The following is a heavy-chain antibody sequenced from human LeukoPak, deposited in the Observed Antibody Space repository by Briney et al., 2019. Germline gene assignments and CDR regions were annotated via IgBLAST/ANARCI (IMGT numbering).Heavy chain of an antibody. Sequence: PGGSLRLSCAASGFTFRSYGMHWVRQAPGKGLEWVGVISYDGSNKYYGDSAKGRFTITRDNSKNTLYVQMNSLRVEDTAVYYCARNPGRTLVVVTAVDYWGQGTLVTVSS. D-gene: IGHD2-21*02. J-gene: IGHJ4*02. CDR1: GFTFRSYG. CDR3: ARNPGRTLVVVTAVDY. CDR2: ISYDGSNK. V-gene: IGHV3-30*03.